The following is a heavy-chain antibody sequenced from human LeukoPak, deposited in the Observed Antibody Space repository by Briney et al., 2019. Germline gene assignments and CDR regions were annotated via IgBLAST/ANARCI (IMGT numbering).Heavy chain of an antibody. CDR3: ARQPTVYYYGSGSYHEYYFDY. CDR2: INTNTGNP. CDR1: GYTFTSYA. J-gene: IGHJ4*02. D-gene: IGHD3-10*01. V-gene: IGHV7-4-1*02. Sequence: GASVKVSCKASGYTFTSYAMNWVRQAPGQGLEWMGWINTNTGNPTYAQGFTGRFVFSLDTSVSTAYLQISSLKAEDTAVYYCARQPTVYYYGSGSYHEYYFDYWGQGTLVTVSS.